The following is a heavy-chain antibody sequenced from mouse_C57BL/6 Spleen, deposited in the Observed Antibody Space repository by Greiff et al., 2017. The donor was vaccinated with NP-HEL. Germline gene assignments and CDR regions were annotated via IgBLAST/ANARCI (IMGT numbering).Heavy chain of an antibody. Sequence: QVQLQQPGAELVRPGSSVKLSCKASGYTFTSYWMHWVKQRPIQGLEWIGNIDPSDSETHYNQKFKDKATLTVDKSSSTAYMQLSSLTSEDAAAYYCARGYYGSSYAWFAYWGQGTLVTVSA. D-gene: IGHD1-1*01. CDR2: IDPSDSET. J-gene: IGHJ3*01. CDR3: ARGYYGSSYAWFAY. V-gene: IGHV1-52*01. CDR1: GYTFTSYW.